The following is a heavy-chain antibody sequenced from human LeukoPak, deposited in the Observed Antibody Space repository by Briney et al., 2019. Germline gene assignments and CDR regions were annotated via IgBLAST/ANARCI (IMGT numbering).Heavy chain of an antibody. CDR2: ISYDGSNK. CDR3: AKDRTVGASYWYFDL. D-gene: IGHD1-26*01. J-gene: IGHJ2*01. CDR1: GFTFSSYG. Sequence: GGSLRLSCAASGFTFSSYGMHWVRQAPGKGLEWVAVISYDGSNKYYADSVKGRFTISRDNSKNTLYLQMNSLRAEDTAIYYCAKDRTVGASYWYFDLWGRGTLVTVSS. V-gene: IGHV3-30*18.